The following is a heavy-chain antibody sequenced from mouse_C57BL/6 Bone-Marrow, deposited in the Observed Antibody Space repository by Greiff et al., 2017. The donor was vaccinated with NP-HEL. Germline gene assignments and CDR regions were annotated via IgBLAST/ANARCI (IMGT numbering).Heavy chain of an antibody. Sequence: QVQLQQSGAELVRPGTSVKMSCKASGYTFTNYWIGWAKQRPGHGLEWIGDIYPGGGYTNYNEKFKGKATLTADKSSSTAYMQFSSLTSEDSAIYYCARGQTGSFDYWGQGTTLTVSS. V-gene: IGHV1-63*01. J-gene: IGHJ2*01. CDR3: ARGQTGSFDY. CDR1: GYTFTNYW. D-gene: IGHD4-1*01. CDR2: IYPGGGYT.